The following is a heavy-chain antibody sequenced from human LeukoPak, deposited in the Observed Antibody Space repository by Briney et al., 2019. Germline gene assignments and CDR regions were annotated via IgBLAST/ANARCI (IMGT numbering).Heavy chain of an antibody. V-gene: IGHV1-24*01. D-gene: IGHD3-9*01. CDR3: ATGSSGYDILTGRLEN. Sequence: GASVKVSCKVSGYTLTELSMHWVRQAPGKGLEWMGGFDPEDGETIYAQKFQGRVTMTEDTSTDTAYMELSSLRSEDTAVYYCATGSSGYDILTGRLENWGQGTLVTVSS. CDR2: FDPEDGET. CDR1: GYTLTELS. J-gene: IGHJ4*02.